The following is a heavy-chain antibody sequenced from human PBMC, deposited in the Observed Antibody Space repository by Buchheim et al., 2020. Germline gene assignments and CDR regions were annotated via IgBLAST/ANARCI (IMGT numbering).Heavy chain of an antibody. CDR2: IGSSSSPI. Sequence: EVQLVESGGGLVQPGGSLRLSCAASGFTFSSHSMNWVRQAPGKGLEWVSFIGSSSSPIYYADPVTGRFTISRDNAKKSLYLQMNSLKGEDTAVYYCARDHCTNGVCYYHDSWGQGTL. CDR1: GFTFSSHS. D-gene: IGHD2-8*01. J-gene: IGHJ5*02. V-gene: IGHV3-48*01. CDR3: ARDHCTNGVCYYHDS.